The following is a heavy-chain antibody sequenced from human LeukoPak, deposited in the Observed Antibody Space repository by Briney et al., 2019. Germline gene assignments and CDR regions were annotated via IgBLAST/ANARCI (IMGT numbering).Heavy chain of an antibody. D-gene: IGHD5-18*01. Sequence: GGSLRLSCAASGFTFSSYSMNWVRQAPGKGLEWVSSISSSSSYIYYADSVKGRFTISRDNAKNSLYLQMNSLRAEDTAVYYCARDQSGRLWLPSSFDYWGQGTLVTVSS. CDR3: ARDQSGRLWLPSSFDY. CDR2: ISSSSSYI. CDR1: GFTFSSYS. J-gene: IGHJ4*02. V-gene: IGHV3-21*01.